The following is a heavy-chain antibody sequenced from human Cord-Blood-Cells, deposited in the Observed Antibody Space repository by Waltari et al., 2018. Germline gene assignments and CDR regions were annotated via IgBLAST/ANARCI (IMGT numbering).Heavy chain of an antibody. D-gene: IGHD6-13*01. CDR3: ATLFLRYSSSWVDY. Sequence: QVQLVQSGAEVKKPGASVKVSCKVSGYTLTELSIHWVRPAPGKGLEWMGGFDPEDGETIYAQKFQGRVTMTEDTSTDTAYMELSSLRSEDTAVYYCATLFLRYSSSWVDYWGQGTLVTVSS. V-gene: IGHV1-24*01. CDR1: GYTLTELS. CDR2: FDPEDGET. J-gene: IGHJ4*02.